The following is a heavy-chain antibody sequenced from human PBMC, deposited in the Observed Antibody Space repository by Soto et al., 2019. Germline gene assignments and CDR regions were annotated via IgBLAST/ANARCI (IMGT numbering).Heavy chain of an antibody. Sequence: EVQLVESGGGLVKPGGSLRLSCAASGFTFSSYSMNWVRQAPGKGLEWVSSISSSSSYIYYADSVKGRFTISRDNAKNSLYLQMNSLRAEDTAVYYCARDMIVVVAATQEHYSGMDVWGQGTTVTVSS. V-gene: IGHV3-21*01. CDR2: ISSSSSYI. D-gene: IGHD2-15*01. J-gene: IGHJ6*02. CDR1: GFTFSSYS. CDR3: ARDMIVVVAATQEHYSGMDV.